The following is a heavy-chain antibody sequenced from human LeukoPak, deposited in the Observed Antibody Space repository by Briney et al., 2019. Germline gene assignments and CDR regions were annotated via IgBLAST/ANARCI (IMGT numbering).Heavy chain of an antibody. V-gene: IGHV5-51*01. D-gene: IGHD1-26*01. CDR2: IYPGDSDA. Sequence: GESLKISCKGSGYSFTNYCIGWVRQMPGQGLKWMGIIYPGDSDARYSPSFQGQVTISADKSISTAYLQWSSLKASDTAMYYCARRRDLYSGSYYPFDYWGQGTLVTVSS. J-gene: IGHJ4*02. CDR3: ARRRDLYSGSYYPFDY. CDR1: GYSFTNYC.